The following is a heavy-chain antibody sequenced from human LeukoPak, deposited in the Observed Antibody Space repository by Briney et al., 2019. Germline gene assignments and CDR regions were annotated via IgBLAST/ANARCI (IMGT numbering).Heavy chain of an antibody. Sequence: PGGSLRLSCAASGFTFSSYSMNWVRQAPGKGLEWVSSISSSSSYIYYADSVKGRFSISRDNAKNSLYLQMNSLRAEDTAVYYCARDRGYYYDSSGYYDYWGQGTLVIVSS. CDR3: ARDRGYYYDSSGYYDY. J-gene: IGHJ4*02. V-gene: IGHV3-21*01. D-gene: IGHD3-22*01. CDR2: ISSSSSYI. CDR1: GFTFSSYS.